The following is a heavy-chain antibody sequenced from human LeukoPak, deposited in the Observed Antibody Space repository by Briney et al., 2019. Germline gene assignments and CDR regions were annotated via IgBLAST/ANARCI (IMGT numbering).Heavy chain of an antibody. J-gene: IGHJ5*02. V-gene: IGHV1-18*01. CDR3: ARGYDILTGYSSGFDP. Sequence: GASVKVSCKASGYTFTSYGISWVRQAPGQGLEWMGWISAYNGNTNYAQKLQGRVTMTTDTSTSTAYMELRSLRSDDTAVYYCARGYDILTGYSSGFDPWGQGTLVTVSS. CDR2: ISAYNGNT. D-gene: IGHD3-9*01. CDR1: GYTFTSYG.